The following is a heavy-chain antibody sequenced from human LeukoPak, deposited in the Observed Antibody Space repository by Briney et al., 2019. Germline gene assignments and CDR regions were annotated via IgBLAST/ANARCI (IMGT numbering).Heavy chain of an antibody. CDR3: ARHYDFWSGYGDDDY. J-gene: IGHJ4*02. CDR1: GGSISSSSYY. V-gene: IGHV4-39*01. Sequence: SETLSLTCTVSGGSISSSSYYWGWIRQPPGKGLEWIGSIYYSGSTYYNPSLKSRVTISVDTSKNQFSLKLSSVTAADTAVYYCARHYDFWSGYGDDDYWGRGTLVAVSS. CDR2: IYYSGST. D-gene: IGHD3-3*01.